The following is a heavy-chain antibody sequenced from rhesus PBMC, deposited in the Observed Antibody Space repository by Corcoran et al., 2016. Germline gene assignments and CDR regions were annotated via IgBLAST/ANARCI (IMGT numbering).Heavy chain of an antibody. CDR2: IYGSSTST. D-gene: IGHD4-29*01. J-gene: IGHJ4*01. V-gene: IGHV4S10*01. CDR3: ARVYGSSYLGSFDY. Sequence: QVQLQESGPGVVKPSETLSLTCAVSGGSISDSYRLSWIRQPPGKELEWIEYIYGSSTSTNYNPSLKSRVTISKDTSKNQFSLKLSSVTAADTAVYYCARVYGSSYLGSFDYWGQGVLVTVSS. CDR1: GGSISDSYR.